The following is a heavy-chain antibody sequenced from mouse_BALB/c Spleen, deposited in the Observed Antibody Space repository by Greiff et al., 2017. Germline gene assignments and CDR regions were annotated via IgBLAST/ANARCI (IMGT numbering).Heavy chain of an antibody. CDR3: ARSPPYGNYYDY. CDR1: GFTFSSFG. CDR2: ISSGSSTI. V-gene: IGHV5-17*02. Sequence: EVQGVESGGGLVQPGGSRKLSCAASGFTFSSFGMHWVRQAPEKGLEWVAYISSGSSTIYYADTVKGRFTISRDNPKNTLFLQMTSLRSEDTAMYYCARSPPYGNYYDYWGQGTTLTVSS. J-gene: IGHJ2*01. D-gene: IGHD2-1*01.